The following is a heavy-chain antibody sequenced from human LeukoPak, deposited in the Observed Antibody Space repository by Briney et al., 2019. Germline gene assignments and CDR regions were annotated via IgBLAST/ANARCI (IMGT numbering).Heavy chain of an antibody. Sequence: GSLRLSCAASGFTFSDYYMSWIRQAPGKGLEWVSYINVGGSTMFYADSVKGRFTISRDNAKNSLYLQMNSLRAEDTAVYYCARVWGASFDYWGQGTLVTVSS. CDR2: INVGGSTM. CDR1: GFTFSDYY. J-gene: IGHJ4*02. D-gene: IGHD3-16*01. V-gene: IGHV3-11*04. CDR3: ARVWGASFDY.